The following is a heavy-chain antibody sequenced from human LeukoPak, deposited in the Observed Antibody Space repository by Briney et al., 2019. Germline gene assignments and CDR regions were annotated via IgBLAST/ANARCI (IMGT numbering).Heavy chain of an antibody. CDR1: GYTFTSYY. D-gene: IGHD3-22*01. CDR3: ARVGGDRQWLFPDESFKH. V-gene: IGHV1-46*01. Sequence: GASVKVSCKASGYTFTSYYMHWVRQAPGQGLEWMGIINPSGGSTSYAQKFQGRVTMTRDMSTSTDYLELMSLRSEAAAGYYCARVGGDRQWLFPDESFKHWGQGTLFTVPS. CDR2: INPSGGST. J-gene: IGHJ1*01.